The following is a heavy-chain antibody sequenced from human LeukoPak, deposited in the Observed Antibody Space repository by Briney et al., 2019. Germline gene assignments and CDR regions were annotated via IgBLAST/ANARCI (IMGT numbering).Heavy chain of an antibody. CDR2: INHSGST. D-gene: IGHD3-22*01. J-gene: IGHJ4*02. Sequence: SETLSLTCTVSGGSISSYYWSWIRQPPGKGLEWIGEINHSGSTNYNPSLKSRVTISVDTSKNQFSLKLSSVTAADTAVYFCARGPPTDYYDSSGFYYVFDYWGQGTLVTVSS. V-gene: IGHV4-34*01. CDR1: GGSISSYY. CDR3: ARGPPTDYYDSSGFYYVFDY.